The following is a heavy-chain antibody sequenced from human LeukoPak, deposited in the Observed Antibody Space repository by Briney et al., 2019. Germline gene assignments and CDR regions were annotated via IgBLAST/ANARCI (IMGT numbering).Heavy chain of an antibody. CDR3: ARHIGGGIEDMDV. J-gene: IGHJ6*03. D-gene: IGHD3-16*02. CDR2: IYVTGN. CDR1: GGSIGTYY. V-gene: IGHV4-59*08. Sequence: PSETLSLTCTVSGGSIGTYYWSSVRQSPGKGLEWIGYIYVTGNRYNPYLQSRVTISVDTSRNQFFLKTSSVTAADTAVYYCARHIGGGIEDMDVWGKGTKVTVSS.